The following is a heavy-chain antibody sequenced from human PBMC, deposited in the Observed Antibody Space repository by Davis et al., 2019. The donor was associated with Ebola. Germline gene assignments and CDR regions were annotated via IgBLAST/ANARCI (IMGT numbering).Heavy chain of an antibody. Sequence: GESLKISCAASGFTFSSYAMNWVRQAPGKGLEWVSTISGSGGSTFYVDPVKGRFTISRDNSKNTLYLQMRSLRVEDTAVYYCARGWGDYGGNSGYFQHWGQGTLVAVSS. CDR2: ISGSGGST. J-gene: IGHJ1*01. CDR3: ARGWGDYGGNSGYFQH. CDR1: GFTFSSYA. D-gene: IGHD4-23*01. V-gene: IGHV3-23*01.